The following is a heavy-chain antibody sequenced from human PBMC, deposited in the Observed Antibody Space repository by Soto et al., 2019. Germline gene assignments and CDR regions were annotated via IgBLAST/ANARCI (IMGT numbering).Heavy chain of an antibody. CDR2: ISSSSSYI. V-gene: IGHV3-21*04. D-gene: IGHD3-3*01. J-gene: IGHJ6*02. CDR3: ARSLTNYDFWSGYEYYYYYGMDV. Sequence: GALRLSCAASGFTFSSYSMNWVRQAPGKGLEWVSSISSSSSYIYYADSVKGRFTISRDNAKNSLYLQMNSLRSEDTAVYYCARSLTNYDFWSGYEYYYYYGMDVWGQGTTVTVSS. CDR1: GFTFSSYS.